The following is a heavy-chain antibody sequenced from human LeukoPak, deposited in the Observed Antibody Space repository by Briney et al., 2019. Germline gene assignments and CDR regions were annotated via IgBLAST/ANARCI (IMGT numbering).Heavy chain of an antibody. CDR1: GYTFTGYY. V-gene: IGHV1-2*06. CDR2: INPNSGGT. Sequence: ASVKVSCKASGYTFTGYYMHWVRQAPGQGLEWMGRINPNSGGTNYAQKFQGRVTMTRDTSISTAYMELSRLRSDDTAVYYCAKNTPYYDSSGYYDYWGQGTLVTVSS. CDR3: AKNTPYYDSSGYYDY. D-gene: IGHD3-22*01. J-gene: IGHJ4*02.